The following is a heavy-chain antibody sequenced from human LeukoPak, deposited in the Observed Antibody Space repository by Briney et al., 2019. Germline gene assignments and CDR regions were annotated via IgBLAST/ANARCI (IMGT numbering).Heavy chain of an antibody. D-gene: IGHD6-13*01. Sequence: SETLSLTCTVSGGSISSGGYYWSWIRQPPGKGLEWIGYIYHSGSTYYNPSLESRVTISVDRSKNQFSLKLSSVTAADTAVYYCARESRIAAAGTDAFDIWGQGTMVTVSS. CDR1: GGSISSGGYY. J-gene: IGHJ3*02. CDR3: ARESRIAAAGTDAFDI. V-gene: IGHV4-30-2*01. CDR2: IYHSGST.